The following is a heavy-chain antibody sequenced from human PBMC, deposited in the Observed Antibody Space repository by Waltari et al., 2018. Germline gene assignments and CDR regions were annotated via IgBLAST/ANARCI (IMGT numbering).Heavy chain of an antibody. Sequence: QVQLVQSGAEVKKPGASVKVSCKASGYTFTSYAMHWVRQAPGQRLEWMGWITAGNGNKKYSQKFQGRVTITRDPSASTAYMELSSLRSEDTAVYYCARCSDFWSGSQHDAFDIWGQGTMVTVSS. CDR2: ITAGNGNK. CDR1: GYTFTSYA. J-gene: IGHJ3*02. CDR3: ARCSDFWSGSQHDAFDI. V-gene: IGHV1-3*01. D-gene: IGHD3-3*01.